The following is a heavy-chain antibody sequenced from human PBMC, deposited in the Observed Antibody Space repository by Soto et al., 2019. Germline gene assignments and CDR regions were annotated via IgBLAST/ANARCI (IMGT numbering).Heavy chain of an antibody. J-gene: IGHJ6*02. CDR2: IYSGGST. Sequence: EVQLLESGGGLVQPGGSLRLSCAASGFIVSSNYMSWVRQGPGKGLEWVSVIYSGGSTYYADSVKGRFTISRDNSKNTLYLQMNSLRAEDTAVYYCARASTYGSPWYYGMDVWGQGTTVTVSS. V-gene: IGHV3-53*01. CDR3: ARASTYGSPWYYGMDV. CDR1: GFIVSSNY. D-gene: IGHD3-10*01.